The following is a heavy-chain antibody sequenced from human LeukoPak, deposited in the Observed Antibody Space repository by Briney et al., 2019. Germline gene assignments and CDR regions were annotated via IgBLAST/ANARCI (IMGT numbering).Heavy chain of an antibody. D-gene: IGHD6-13*01. CDR2: ISGSGGST. J-gene: IGHJ5*02. Sequence: GGSLRLSCAASGFTFNIYAMSWVRQAPGKGLEWVSAISGSGGSTYYADSVKGRFTISRDNSKNTLYLQMNSLRAEDTAVYYCAKFRAKQLVGLDPWGQGTLVTVSS. V-gene: IGHV3-23*01. CDR1: GFTFNIYA. CDR3: AKFRAKQLVGLDP.